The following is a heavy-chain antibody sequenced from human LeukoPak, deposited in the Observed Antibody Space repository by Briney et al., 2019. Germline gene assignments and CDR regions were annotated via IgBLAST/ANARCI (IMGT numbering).Heavy chain of an antibody. CDR1: GYTLTELS. Sequence: ASVKVSCKVSGYTLTELSMQWVRQAPGKGLEWMGGFDPEDGETIFAQKFQGRVTMTEDTSTDTAYMELSSLRSEDTAVYYCATLCSGGSCFDRYYYYYMDVWGKGTTVTVSS. D-gene: IGHD2-15*01. V-gene: IGHV1-24*01. CDR3: ATLCSGGSCFDRYYYYYMDV. CDR2: FDPEDGET. J-gene: IGHJ6*03.